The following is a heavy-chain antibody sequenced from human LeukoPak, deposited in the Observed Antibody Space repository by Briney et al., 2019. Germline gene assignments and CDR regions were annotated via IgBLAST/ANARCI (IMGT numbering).Heavy chain of an antibody. J-gene: IGHJ5*02. V-gene: IGHV4-39*07. CDR2: IYYSGST. CDR1: GGSISSSSYY. Sequence: SETLSLTCTVSGGSISSSSYYWGWIRQPPGKGLEWIGSIYYSGSTYYNPSLKSRVTISVDTSKNQFSLKLSSVTAADTAVYYCAREMGVGAMSWFDPWGQGTLVTVSS. CDR3: AREMGVGAMSWFDP. D-gene: IGHD1-26*01.